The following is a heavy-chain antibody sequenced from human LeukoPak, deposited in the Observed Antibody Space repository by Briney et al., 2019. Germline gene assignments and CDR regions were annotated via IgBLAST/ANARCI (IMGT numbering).Heavy chain of an antibody. CDR3: ARGTGSYFTPYYFDY. J-gene: IGHJ4*02. CDR1: GGSFSGYY. CDR2: IYFSGSI. D-gene: IGHD1-26*01. Sequence: PSETLSLTCAVYGGSFSGYYWNWIRQPPGKGLEWIGYIYFSGSINYNRSLKSRVTISVDTSKNQFSLRLNSVTAADTAVYYCARGTGSYFTPYYFDYWGQGTLVTVSS. V-gene: IGHV4-59*01.